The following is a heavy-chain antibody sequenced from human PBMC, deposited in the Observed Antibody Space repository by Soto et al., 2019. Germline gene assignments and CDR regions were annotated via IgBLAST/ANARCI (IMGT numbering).Heavy chain of an antibody. V-gene: IGHV3-23*01. CDR1: GFTFSSDA. Sequence: EVQLLESGGGLVQPGGSLRLSCAASGFTFSSDAMSWVRQAPGKGLEWVSAISGSGGSTYYADSVKGQFTISRDNSKNTLNLQMNSRCAEETAVYYCAKDRHCDCWCGSWFDPWGQGTLVTVSS. CDR2: ISGSGGST. CDR3: AKDRHCDCWCGSWFDP. D-gene: IGHD3-3*01. J-gene: IGHJ5*02.